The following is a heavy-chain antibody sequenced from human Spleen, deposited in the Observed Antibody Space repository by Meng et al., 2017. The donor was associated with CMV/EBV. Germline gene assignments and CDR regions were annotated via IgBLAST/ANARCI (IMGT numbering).Heavy chain of an antibody. V-gene: IGHV4-4*02. J-gene: IGHJ3*02. CDR2: IYHSAYT. CDR3: ARVGTTGNAFDI. CDR1: GGSIIPTNW. D-gene: IGHD1-7*01. Sequence: AVSGGSIIPTNWWSWVRQPPGKGLEWIGEIYHSAYTDYNPSLKSRVTISVDRSKNQFSLRLNSVTAADTAVYYCARVGTTGNAFDIWGQGTMVTVSS.